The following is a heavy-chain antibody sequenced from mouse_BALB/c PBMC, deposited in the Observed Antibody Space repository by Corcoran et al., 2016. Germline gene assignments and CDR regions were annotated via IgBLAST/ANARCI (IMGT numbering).Heavy chain of an antibody. V-gene: IGHV1-9*01. D-gene: IGHD1-2*01. CDR1: GYTFSSYW. Sequence: QVQLQQSGAELMKPGASVKISCKATGYTFSSYWIEWVKQRPGHGLEWIGEILPGSGSTDYNEKFKGKATFTADTSSNTAYMQLSSLTSEDSAVYYCVGSDTTARFAYWGQGSLVTVSA. J-gene: IGHJ3*01. CDR3: VGSDTTARFAY. CDR2: ILPGSGST.